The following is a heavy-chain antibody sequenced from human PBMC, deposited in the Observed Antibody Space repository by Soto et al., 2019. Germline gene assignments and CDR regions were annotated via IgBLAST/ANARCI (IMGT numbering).Heavy chain of an antibody. Sequence: GGSLRLSCAASGFSFSDYAMSWVRQAPVKGLEWVSVISESGGSTHYADSVRGRFTVSRDNSKNSLSLRMNSLRDEDTAVYFCAKRSPYSSGWYSPIFDYWGQGALFIVSS. CDR2: ISESGGST. CDR1: GFSFSDYA. J-gene: IGHJ4*02. CDR3: AKRSPYSSGWYSPIFDY. V-gene: IGHV3-23*01. D-gene: IGHD6-13*01.